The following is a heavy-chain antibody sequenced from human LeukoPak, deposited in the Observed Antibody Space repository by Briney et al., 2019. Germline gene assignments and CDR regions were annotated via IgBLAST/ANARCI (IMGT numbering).Heavy chain of an antibody. CDR1: GFTVSSNY. J-gene: IGHJ4*02. D-gene: IGHD3-10*01. Sequence: GGSLRLSCAASGFTVSSNYMSWVRQAPGKGLEWVSVIYSGGSTYYADSVKGRFTISRDNSKNTLYLQMNSLRAEDTAVYYCAREVVHYGNPGDYWGQGTLVTVSS. V-gene: IGHV3-66*01. CDR3: AREVVHYGNPGDY. CDR2: IYSGGST.